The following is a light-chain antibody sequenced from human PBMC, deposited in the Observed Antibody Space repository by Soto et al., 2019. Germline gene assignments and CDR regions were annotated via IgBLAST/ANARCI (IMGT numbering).Light chain of an antibody. J-gene: IGKJ5*01. CDR1: ESVDFH. CDR3: QQRSTWPT. V-gene: IGKV3-11*01. Sequence: WTPSPATLSLSPGKRAPLSCRASESVDFHLAWYQQKPGQAPRLLIYDASVRATGTPARFSGSGSGTAFTLTISSLEPEDFALYYCQQRSTWPTFGQGTRLEI. CDR2: DAS.